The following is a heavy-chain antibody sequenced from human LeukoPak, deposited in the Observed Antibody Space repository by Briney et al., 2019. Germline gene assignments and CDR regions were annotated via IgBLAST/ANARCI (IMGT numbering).Heavy chain of an antibody. CDR3: ARGGYPDGAGNWFDP. D-gene: IGHD5-12*01. J-gene: IGHJ5*02. CDR1: GFTFSSYG. Sequence: GGSLRLSCAASGFTFSSYGMHWVRQAPGKGLEWVAVIWYDGSNKYYADSVKGRFTISRDNSKNTLYLQMNSLRAEDTAVYYCARGGYPDGAGNWFDPWGQGTLVTVSS. V-gene: IGHV3-33*01. CDR2: IWYDGSNK.